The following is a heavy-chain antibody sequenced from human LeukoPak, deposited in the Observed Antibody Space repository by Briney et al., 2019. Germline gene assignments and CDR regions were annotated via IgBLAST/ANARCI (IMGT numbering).Heavy chain of an antibody. CDR2: VNPDSGDT. D-gene: IGHD4-11*01. Sequence: GASVKVSCKAPGNSFTSYHVNWVRQAPGQGLEWMGAVNPDSGDTVYAQKFQGRVTMTRDASISTAYLEMTSLISDDTAVYYCARGRDYFDPWGQGTLVAVSS. CDR3: ARGRDYFDP. V-gene: IGHV1-8*01. CDR1: GNSFTSYH. J-gene: IGHJ5*02.